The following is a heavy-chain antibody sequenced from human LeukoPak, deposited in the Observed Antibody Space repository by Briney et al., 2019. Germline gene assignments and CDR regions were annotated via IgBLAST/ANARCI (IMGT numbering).Heavy chain of an antibody. CDR1: GYSFTSYW. CDR2: IYPGDSDT. V-gene: IGHV5-51*01. CDR3: ARLQGYGYPFDY. D-gene: IGHD5-18*01. J-gene: IGHJ4*02. Sequence: GESLKISCKGSGYSFTSYWIGWVRQMPGKGLEWMGTIYPGDSDTTNTPSFQGQVTISADKSISTAYLQWSSLKASNTAMYYCARLQGYGYPFDYWGQGTLVTVSS.